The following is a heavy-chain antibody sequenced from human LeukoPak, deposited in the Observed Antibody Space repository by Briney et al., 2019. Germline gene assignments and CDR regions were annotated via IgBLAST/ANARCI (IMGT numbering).Heavy chain of an antibody. CDR2: IYSTGRT. D-gene: IGHD6-19*01. CDR1: GASIRSYS. J-gene: IGHJ5*02. CDR3: ARSAVAGSNHWFDP. V-gene: IGHV4-4*08. Sequence: SETLSLTCTVSGASIRSYSWGWIRQPAGKGLEWIGDIYSTGRTNYNPSLKSRVTMSLDTSRNQVSLNLNSLTAADTAVYYCARSAVAGSNHWFDPWGQGTQVIVSS.